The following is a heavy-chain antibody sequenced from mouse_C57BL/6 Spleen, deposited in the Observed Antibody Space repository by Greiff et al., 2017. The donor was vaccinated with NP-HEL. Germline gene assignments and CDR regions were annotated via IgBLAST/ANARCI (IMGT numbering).Heavy chain of an antibody. D-gene: IGHD2-3*01. Sequence: VQLQQSGAELVRPGASVTLSCKASGYTFTDYEMHWVKQTPVHGLEWIGAIDPETGGTAYNQKFKGKAILTADKSSSTAYMELRSLTSEDSAVYYCTRRGYDGYNWYFDVWGTGTTVTVSS. V-gene: IGHV1-15*01. CDR3: TRRGYDGYNWYFDV. CDR1: GYTFTDYE. CDR2: IDPETGGT. J-gene: IGHJ1*03.